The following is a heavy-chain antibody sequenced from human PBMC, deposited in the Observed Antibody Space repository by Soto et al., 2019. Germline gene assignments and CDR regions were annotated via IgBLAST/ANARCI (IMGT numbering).Heavy chain of an antibody. Sequence: GESLKISCQASGYSFSNYWIAWVRQMPGEGLEWLGIIYPGDSDTRYNPSFQGQVTISADKSIKTTYLQWSSLKASDTAIYYCASSVLVTSTMNYFDLWGQGTLVTVSS. J-gene: IGHJ4*02. CDR1: GYSFSNYW. CDR2: IYPGDSDT. D-gene: IGHD4-4*01. CDR3: ASSVLVTSTMNYFDL. V-gene: IGHV5-51*01.